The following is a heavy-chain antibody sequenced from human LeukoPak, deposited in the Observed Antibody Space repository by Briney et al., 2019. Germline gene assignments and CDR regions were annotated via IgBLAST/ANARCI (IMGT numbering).Heavy chain of an antibody. CDR3: ARERNEYYYDSSGYYSDAFDI. V-gene: IGHV1-2*02. D-gene: IGHD3-22*01. CDR1: GYTFTGYY. Sequence: ASVKVSCKASGYTFTGYYMHWVRQAPGQGVEWMGWINPNSGGTNYAQKFQGRVTMTRDTSISTAYMELSRLRSDDTAVYYCARERNEYYYDSSGYYSDAFDIWGQGTMVTVSS. CDR2: INPNSGGT. J-gene: IGHJ3*02.